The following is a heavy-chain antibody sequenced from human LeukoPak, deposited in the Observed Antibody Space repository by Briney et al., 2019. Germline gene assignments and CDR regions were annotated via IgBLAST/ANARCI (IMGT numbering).Heavy chain of an antibody. Sequence: GGSLRLSCAASGFTFSHYGMHWVRQAPGKGLEWVAFVRYHGNNKDYTESVKGRFTISRDNSKNTLYLQMNSLRAEDTAVYYCARDLLYCTNGVCKGVAFDIWGQGTMVTVSS. CDR2: VRYHGNNK. CDR3: ARDLLYCTNGVCKGVAFDI. J-gene: IGHJ3*02. V-gene: IGHV3-30*02. D-gene: IGHD2-8*01. CDR1: GFTFSHYG.